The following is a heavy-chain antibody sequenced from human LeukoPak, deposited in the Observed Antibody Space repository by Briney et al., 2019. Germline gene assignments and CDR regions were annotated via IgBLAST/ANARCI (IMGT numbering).Heavy chain of an antibody. CDR3: ARSGGSYLIFDY. V-gene: IGHV3-30*04. CDR1: GFTFSSYA. D-gene: IGHD1-26*01. CDR2: ISYDGSNK. J-gene: IGHJ4*02. Sequence: GGSLRLSCAASGFTFSSYAMHWVRQAPGKGLEWVAVISYDGSNKYYADSVKGRFTISRDNSKNTLYLQMNSLRAEDTAVYYCARSGGSYLIFDYWGQGTLVTVSS.